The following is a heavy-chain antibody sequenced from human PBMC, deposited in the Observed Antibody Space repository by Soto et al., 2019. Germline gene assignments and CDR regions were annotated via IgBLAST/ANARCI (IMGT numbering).Heavy chain of an antibody. Sequence: VQLVESVGGVVQPGRSLRLSCATSGFTFSDYAIHWVRQAPGKGLEWVAVVSHDGRNTHYADSVKGRFTISRYSSTNMVPLEITRLRAEDTDVSYCAKGGQKWLVPCVFDYWGQGARVTVSS. CDR2: VSHDGRNT. CDR1: GFTFSDYA. CDR3: AKGGQKWLVPCVFDY. V-gene: IGHV3-30*18. J-gene: IGHJ4*02. D-gene: IGHD6-19*01.